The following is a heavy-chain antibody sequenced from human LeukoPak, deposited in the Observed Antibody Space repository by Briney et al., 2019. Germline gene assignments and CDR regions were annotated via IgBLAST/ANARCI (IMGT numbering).Heavy chain of an antibody. CDR3: ATAPSFNVWFDP. J-gene: IGHJ5*02. CDR1: GYTLTELS. Sequence: ASVKVSCKVSGYTLTELSMHWVRQAPGKGLVWMGGFDPEDGETIYAQKFQGRVTMTEDTSTDTAYMELSSLRSEDTAVYYCATAPSFNVWFDPWGQGTLVTVSS. V-gene: IGHV1-24*01. CDR2: FDPEDGET.